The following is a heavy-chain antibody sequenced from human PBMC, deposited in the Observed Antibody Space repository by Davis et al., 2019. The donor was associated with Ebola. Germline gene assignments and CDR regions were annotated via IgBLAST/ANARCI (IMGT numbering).Heavy chain of an antibody. J-gene: IGHJ5*02. D-gene: IGHD6-19*01. CDR1: GGSTHGYY. CDR2: ISPSGST. Sequence: PSETLSLTCTVSGGSTHGYYWSWTRHPAGKGLDFIGRISPSGSTNYKPSLKGRVPMSIDTSNNQFSLKVNSVTAADTAIYYCARGVWLGDNWFDPWGQGIPVTVSS. CDR3: ARGVWLGDNWFDP. V-gene: IGHV4-4*07.